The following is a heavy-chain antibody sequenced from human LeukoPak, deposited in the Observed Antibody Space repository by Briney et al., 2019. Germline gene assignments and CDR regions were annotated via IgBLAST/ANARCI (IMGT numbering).Heavy chain of an antibody. Sequence: GGSLRLSCAASGFTFSSYSMNWVRQAPGKGLEWVSSISSSGNYISYAASVKGRFTISRDNAKNSLSLQMNSLRAEDTAVFYCSRPGYFDIWGQGTMVTVSS. J-gene: IGHJ3*02. CDR2: ISSSGNYI. CDR3: SRPGYFDI. V-gene: IGHV3-21*01. D-gene: IGHD2-15*01. CDR1: GFTFSSYS.